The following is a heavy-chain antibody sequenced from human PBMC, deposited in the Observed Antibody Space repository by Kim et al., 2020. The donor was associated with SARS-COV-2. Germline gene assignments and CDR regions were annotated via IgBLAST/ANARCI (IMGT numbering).Heavy chain of an antibody. J-gene: IGHJ4*02. Sequence: GGSLRLSCAASGFTFSDHYMDWVRQAPGKGLEWVGRTRNKANSYTTEYAASVKGRFTISRDDSKDSLYLEMYSLKTEDTAVYYCTKNGETALQNWGQGTLVTVSS. D-gene: IGHD5-18*01. CDR2: TRNKANSYTT. CDR3: TKNGETALQN. V-gene: IGHV3-72*01. CDR1: GFTFSDHY.